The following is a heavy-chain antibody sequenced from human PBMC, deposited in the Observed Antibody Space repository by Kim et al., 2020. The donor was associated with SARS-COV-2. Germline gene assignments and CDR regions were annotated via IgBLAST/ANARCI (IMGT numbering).Heavy chain of an antibody. CDR2: ISGSGGST. D-gene: IGHD3-10*01. CDR3: AKDLLYSMVRGVIPWFDP. V-gene: IGHV3-23*01. CDR1: GFTFSSYA. Sequence: GGSLRLSCAASGFTFSSYAMSWVRQAPGKGLEWVSAISGSGGSTYYADSVKGRFTISRDNSKNTLYLQMNSLRAEDTAVYYCAKDLLYSMVRGVIPWFDPWGQGTLVTVSS. J-gene: IGHJ5*02.